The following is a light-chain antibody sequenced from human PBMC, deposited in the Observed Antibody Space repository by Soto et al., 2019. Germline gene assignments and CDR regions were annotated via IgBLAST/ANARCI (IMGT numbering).Light chain of an antibody. J-gene: IGLJ3*02. Sequence: QSALTQPRSVSESPGQSVTISCTGTSSDIGRYNYVSWYQQHPGTAPKLLIYDVTRRPAVVPARFSGSKSYNTASLTLSGLQAEDDSHYSCCSFAGSGWVFGGGTKLTVL. CDR3: CSFAGSGWV. CDR2: DVT. V-gene: IGLV2-11*01. CDR1: SSDIGRYNY.